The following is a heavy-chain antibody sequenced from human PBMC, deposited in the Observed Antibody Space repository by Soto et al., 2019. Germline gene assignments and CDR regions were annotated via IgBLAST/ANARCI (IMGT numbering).Heavy chain of an antibody. CDR3: ARGVAGTQWSRGYYFDY. V-gene: IGHV1-2*04. CDR1: GYTFTGYY. Sequence: GASVKVSCKASGYTFTGYYMHWVRQAPGQGLEWMGWINPNSGGTNYAQKFQGWVTMTRDTSISTAYMELSRLRSDDTAVYYCARGVAGTQWSRGYYFDYWGQGNLVTVSS. D-gene: IGHD6-19*01. CDR2: INPNSGGT. J-gene: IGHJ4*02.